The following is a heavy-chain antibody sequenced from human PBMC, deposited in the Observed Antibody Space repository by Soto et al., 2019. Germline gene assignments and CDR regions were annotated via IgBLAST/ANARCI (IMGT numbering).Heavy chain of an antibody. V-gene: IGHV3-23*01. CDR2: ITGGGSNT. CDR1: GITIRAYA. J-gene: IGHJ4*02. CDR3: RLGKSYYWDY. Sequence: DVQLLESGGNLVQPGRSLRLSCEVSGITIRAYAMSWARRAPGKGLEWVAAITGGGSNTHYEDSVKGRFTISRDDSKNTLHLQMSTLRVDDTVIYYCRLGKSYYWDYWGQGIQVPVSS.